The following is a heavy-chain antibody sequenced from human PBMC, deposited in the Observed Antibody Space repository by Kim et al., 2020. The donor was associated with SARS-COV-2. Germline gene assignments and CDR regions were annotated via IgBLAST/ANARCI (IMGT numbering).Heavy chain of an antibody. J-gene: IGHJ4*02. D-gene: IGHD2-21*02. Sequence: SVKVSCKASGGTFSSYAISWVRQAPGQGLEWMGGIIPIFGTANYAQKFQGRVTITADESTSTAYMELSSLRSEDTAVYYCARVAYCGGDCYSGYFDYWGQGTLVTVSS. V-gene: IGHV1-69*13. CDR1: GGTFSSYA. CDR2: IIPIFGTA. CDR3: ARVAYCGGDCYSGYFDY.